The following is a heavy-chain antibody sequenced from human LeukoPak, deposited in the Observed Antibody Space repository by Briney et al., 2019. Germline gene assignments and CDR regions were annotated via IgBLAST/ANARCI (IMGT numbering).Heavy chain of an antibody. D-gene: IGHD6-6*01. CDR1: GYSISSGYY. Sequence: KPSETLSLTCAVSGYSISSGYYWGWIRQPPGKGLAWIGSIYHSGSTYYNPSLKSRVTISVDTSKNQFFLKLSSVTAADTAVYYCARKEGSIAARIDYWGQGTLVTVSS. J-gene: IGHJ4*02. CDR3: ARKEGSIAARIDY. CDR2: IYHSGST. V-gene: IGHV4-38-2*01.